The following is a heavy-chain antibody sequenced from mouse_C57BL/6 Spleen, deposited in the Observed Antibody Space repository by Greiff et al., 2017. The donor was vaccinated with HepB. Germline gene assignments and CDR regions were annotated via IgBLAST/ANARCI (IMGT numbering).Heavy chain of an antibody. Sequence: EVHLVESGGGLVKPGGSLKLSCAASGFTFSSYTMSWVRQTPEKRLEWVATISGGGGNTYYPDSVKGRFTISRDNAKNTLYLQMSSLRSEDTALYYCARLILGLYAMDYWGQGTSVTVSS. D-gene: IGHD4-1*01. CDR1: GFTFSSYT. J-gene: IGHJ4*01. CDR3: ARLILGLYAMDY. CDR2: ISGGGGNT. V-gene: IGHV5-9*01.